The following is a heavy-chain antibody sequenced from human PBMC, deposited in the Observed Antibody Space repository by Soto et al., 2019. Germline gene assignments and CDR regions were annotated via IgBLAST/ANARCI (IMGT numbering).Heavy chain of an antibody. Sequence: ASVKVSCKXSGYTFTGYYMHWVRQAPGQGLEWMGWINPNSGGTNYAQKFQGRVTMTRDTSISTAYMELSRLRSDDTAVYYCARVVGVEMASIWPDDAFDIWGQGTMVTVSS. CDR3: ARVVGVEMASIWPDDAFDI. CDR2: INPNSGGT. V-gene: IGHV1-2*02. CDR1: GYTFTGYY. J-gene: IGHJ3*02. D-gene: IGHD2-15*01.